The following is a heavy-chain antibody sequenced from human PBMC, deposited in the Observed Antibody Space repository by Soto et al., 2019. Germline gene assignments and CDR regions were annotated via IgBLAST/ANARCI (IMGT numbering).Heavy chain of an antibody. CDR1: GYTFTSYG. V-gene: IGHV1-18*01. J-gene: IGHJ3*02. D-gene: IGHD3-3*01. CDR2: ISAYNGNT. CDR3: ARGNVLEWLLEGLFAFDI. Sequence: QVPLVQSGAEVKKPGASVKVSCKASGYTFTSYGISWVRQAPGQGLEWMGWISAYNGNTNYAQKLQGRVTMTTDTSTSTAYMELRSLRSDDTAVYYCARGNVLEWLLEGLFAFDIWGQGTMVTVSS.